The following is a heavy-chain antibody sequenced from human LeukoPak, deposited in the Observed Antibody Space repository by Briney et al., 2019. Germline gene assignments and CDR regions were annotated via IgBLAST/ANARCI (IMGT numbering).Heavy chain of an antibody. D-gene: IGHD6-13*01. CDR3: ARDEAAAADYYYYYGMDV. V-gene: IGHV1-69*04. CDR1: GGTFSSYA. Sequence: SVKVSCKASGGTFSSYAISWVRQAPGQGLEWMGRTIPILGIANYAQKFQGRVTITADKSTSTAYMELSSLRSEDTAVYYCARDEAAAADYYYYYGMDVWGQGTTVTVSS. CDR2: TIPILGIA. J-gene: IGHJ6*02.